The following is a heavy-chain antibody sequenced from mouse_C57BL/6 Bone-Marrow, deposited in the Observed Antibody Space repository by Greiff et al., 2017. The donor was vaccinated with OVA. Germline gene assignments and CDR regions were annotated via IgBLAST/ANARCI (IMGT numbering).Heavy chain of an antibody. CDR2: INPNNGGT. D-gene: IGHD2-1*01. J-gene: IGHJ1*03. Sequence: VQLQQSGPELVKPGASVKMSCKASGYTFTDYNMHWVKQSHGKSLEWIGYINPNNGGTSYNQKFKGKATLTVNKSSSTAYVELRSLTSEDSAVYYCAKGDYGNHGYWYFDVWGTGTTVTVSS. CDR3: AKGDYGNHGYWYFDV. V-gene: IGHV1-22*01. CDR1: GYTFTDYN.